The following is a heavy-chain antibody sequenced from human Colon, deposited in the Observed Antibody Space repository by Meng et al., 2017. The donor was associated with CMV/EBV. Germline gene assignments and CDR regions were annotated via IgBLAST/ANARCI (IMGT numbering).Heavy chain of an antibody. J-gene: IGHJ4*02. V-gene: IGHV1-2*06. CDR3: AREVEGSRSRYIDY. D-gene: IGHD6-13*01. CDR2: INPNTGDT. CDR1: GYTFTAYY. Sequence: ASGYTFTAYYLHWVRQAPGQGLKWMGRINPNTGDTNYPQKFQGRVTMTRDTSINTVYMELTRLRSDDTAVYSCAREVEGSRSRYIDYWGQGTLVTVSS.